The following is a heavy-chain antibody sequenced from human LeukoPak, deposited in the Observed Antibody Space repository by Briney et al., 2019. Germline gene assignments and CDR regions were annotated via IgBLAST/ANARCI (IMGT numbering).Heavy chain of an antibody. CDR1: GDSISSGRYY. Sequence: SQTLSLTCTVSGDSISSGRYYWNWIRHPPGKGLEWIGRISSIGSTTYNPSPKSRVTISIDTSKKQFSLDLCAVSAPDTALYYCARSPSPRGYYFDLWGLGTVVAVSS. CDR2: ISSIGST. CDR3: ARSPSPRGYYFDL. V-gene: IGHV4-61*02. J-gene: IGHJ4*02. D-gene: IGHD6-13*01.